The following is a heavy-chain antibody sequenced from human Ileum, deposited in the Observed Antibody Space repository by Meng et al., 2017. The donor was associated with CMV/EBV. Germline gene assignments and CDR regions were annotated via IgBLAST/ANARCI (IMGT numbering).Heavy chain of an antibody. CDR2: IKSKTDGGTT. CDR3: TTAGAAGDY. Sequence: GGSLRLSCTVSGGSISSGTYYWGWIRQPPGKGLEWIGRIKSKTDGGTTDYAAPVKGRFTISRDDSKNTLYLQMNSLKTEDTAVYYCTTAGAAGDYWGQGTLVTVSS. D-gene: IGHD6-13*01. CDR1: GGSISSGTYY. J-gene: IGHJ4*02. V-gene: IGHV3-15*01.